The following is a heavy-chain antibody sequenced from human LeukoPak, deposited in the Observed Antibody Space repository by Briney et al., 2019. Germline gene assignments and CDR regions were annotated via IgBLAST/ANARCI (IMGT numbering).Heavy chain of an antibody. J-gene: IGHJ4*02. CDR1: GGSFSGYY. CDR2: INHSGST. Sequence: SETLSLTCAVYGGSFSGYYWSWIRQPPGKGLEWIGEINHSGSTNYNPSLRSRVTISLDTSKNQFSLMLSSVTAADTAVYYCARGGNYRPYYFDYWGRGTLDTVSS. V-gene: IGHV4-34*01. D-gene: IGHD3-10*01. CDR3: ARGGNYRPYYFDY.